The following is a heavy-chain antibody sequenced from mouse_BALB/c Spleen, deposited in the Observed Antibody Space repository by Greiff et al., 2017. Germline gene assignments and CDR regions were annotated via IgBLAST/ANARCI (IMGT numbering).Heavy chain of an antibody. D-gene: IGHD1-1*01. CDR2: IYPGNSDT. V-gene: IGHV1-5*01. Sequence: VQLQQSGAELVRPGSSVKISCKASGYAFSSYWMHWVKQRPGQGLEWIGAIYPGNSDTSYNQKFKGKAKLTAVTSASTAYMELSSLTNEDSAVYYCTRGGYYGSSRIAGFAYWGQGTLVTVSA. J-gene: IGHJ3*01. CDR3: TRGGYYGSSRIAGFAY. CDR1: GYAFSSYW.